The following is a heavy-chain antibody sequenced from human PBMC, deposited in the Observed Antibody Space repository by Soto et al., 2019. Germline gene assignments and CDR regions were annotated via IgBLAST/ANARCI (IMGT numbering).Heavy chain of an antibody. D-gene: IGHD2-2*01. Sequence: QVQLVESGAGVVQPGRSLRLSCAASGFTFSSYGMHWVRQAPGKGLEWVAVISYDGSNKYYADSVKGRFTISRDNSKNKLYLQMNSLRAEHTAVYYCAKDSRPAAMAPTFDYWGQGTLVTVSS. CDR3: AKDSRPAAMAPTFDY. CDR2: ISYDGSNK. V-gene: IGHV3-30*18. J-gene: IGHJ4*02. CDR1: GFTFSSYG.